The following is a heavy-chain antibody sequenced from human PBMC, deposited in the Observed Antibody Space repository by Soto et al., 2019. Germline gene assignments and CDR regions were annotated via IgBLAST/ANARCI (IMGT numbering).Heavy chain of an antibody. D-gene: IGHD3-10*01. CDR2: VSHGGST. V-gene: IGHV4-34*01. CDR1: GGSLSSYY. CDR3: ARVWGGAFDI. J-gene: IGHJ3*02. Sequence: PSETLSLTCAVSGGSLSSYYWTWIRQPPGKGLEWIGEVSHGGSTNYNPSLKSRVTISVDTSKNQFSLKLSSVTAADTAVYYCARVWGGAFDIWGQGTMVTVSS.